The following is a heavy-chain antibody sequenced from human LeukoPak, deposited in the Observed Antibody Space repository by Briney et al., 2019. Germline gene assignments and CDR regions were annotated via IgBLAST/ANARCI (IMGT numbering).Heavy chain of an antibody. CDR2: ISGSGGST. V-gene: IGHV3-23*01. Sequence: SGGSLRLSCAASGFTFSSYAMSWVRQAPGKGLEWVSAISGSGGSTYYADSVKGRFTISRDNSKNTLYLQMNSLRAEDTAVYYCANLRGTGEYYFDYWGQGTLVTVSS. CDR3: ANLRGTGEYYFDY. CDR1: GFTFSSYA. J-gene: IGHJ4*02. D-gene: IGHD3/OR15-3a*01.